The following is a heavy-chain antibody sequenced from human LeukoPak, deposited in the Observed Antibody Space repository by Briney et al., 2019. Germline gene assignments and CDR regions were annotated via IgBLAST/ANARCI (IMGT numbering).Heavy chain of an antibody. V-gene: IGHV4-61*08. D-gene: IGHD2-8*01. CDR2: VYDSGIT. J-gene: IGHJ3*02. Sequence: PSETLSLTCTVSGGSVSSGGYYWSWIRQPPGRRLEWIGYVYDSGITNYHPSLMSRVTISIDTSRNRFSLRLRSVTAADTAVYFCARDVYCSNGVCYSAFDTWGQGTRVSVSS. CDR3: ARDVYCSNGVCYSAFDT. CDR1: GGSVSSGGYY.